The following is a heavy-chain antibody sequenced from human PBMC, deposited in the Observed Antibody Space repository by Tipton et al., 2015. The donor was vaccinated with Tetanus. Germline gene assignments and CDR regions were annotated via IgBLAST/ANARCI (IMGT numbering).Heavy chain of an antibody. CDR2: IKYDGSEK. CDR3: ARDDMIGTSDY. V-gene: IGHV3-7*01. J-gene: IGHJ4*02. D-gene: IGHD1-1*01. Sequence: SLRLSCAASGFTFSDNWMSWVRQAPGKGLEWVANIKYDGSEKYYVDYVKGRFTVSRDNAKNSLYLQMNSLRAADTAVYYCARDDMIGTSDYWGQGTLVTVSS. CDR1: GFTFSDNW.